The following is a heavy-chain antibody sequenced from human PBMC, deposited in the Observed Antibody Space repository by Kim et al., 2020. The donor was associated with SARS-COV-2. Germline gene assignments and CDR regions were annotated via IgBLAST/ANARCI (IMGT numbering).Heavy chain of an antibody. D-gene: IGHD2-21*02. CDR1: GYTFTSYG. CDR2: ISAYNGNT. J-gene: IGHJ6*02. Sequence: ASVKVSCKASGYTFTSYGISWVRQAPGQGLEWMVWISAYNGNTNYAQKLQGRVTMTTDTSTSTAYMELRSLRSDDTAVYYCARQVCGGDCYSWEYYYGMDVWGQGTTVTVSS. V-gene: IGHV1-18*04. CDR3: ARQVCGGDCYSWEYYYGMDV.